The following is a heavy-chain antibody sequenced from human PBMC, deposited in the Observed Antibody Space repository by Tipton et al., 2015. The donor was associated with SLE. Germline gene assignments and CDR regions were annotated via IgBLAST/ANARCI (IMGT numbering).Heavy chain of an antibody. Sequence: TLSLTCSVSGDSVLSSNYYWAWIRQPPGRGLEWIGSMSYIGKTDYNPSLESRVTISVETSNNQVSLKLSSVAAADTAVYFCARETPYYDLWSGYQDRRDSAYYFDLWGQETLVTGSS. CDR1: GDSVLSSNYY. D-gene: IGHD3-3*01. V-gene: IGHV4-39*07. CDR2: MSYIGKT. CDR3: ARETPYYDLWSGYQDRRDSAYYFDL. J-gene: IGHJ4*01.